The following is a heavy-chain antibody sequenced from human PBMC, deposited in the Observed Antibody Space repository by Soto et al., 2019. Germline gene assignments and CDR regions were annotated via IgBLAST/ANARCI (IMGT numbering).Heavy chain of an antibody. V-gene: IGHV4-4*02. D-gene: IGHD2-8*02. Sequence: PSETLSLTCVVSSGSISSSKWWSWVRQPPGKGLEWIGEIHESGSTNYNPSLKSRVTISLDKSKNQCSLNLTSVTAADTAVYYCARDKITGLFDYWGQGTLVTVSS. CDR2: IHESGST. CDR1: SGSISSSKW. CDR3: ARDKITGLFDY. J-gene: IGHJ4*02.